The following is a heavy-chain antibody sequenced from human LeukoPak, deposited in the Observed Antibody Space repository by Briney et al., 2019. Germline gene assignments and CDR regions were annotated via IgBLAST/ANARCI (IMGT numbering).Heavy chain of an antibody. J-gene: IGHJ4*02. CDR2: ISGSGGST. Sequence: GGSLRLSCAASGFTFSSYAMSWVRQAPGKGLEWISVISGSGGSTYYADSVKVRFTISRDNSKNTLYLQMNSLRAEDTAVYSCAKQGYYDSSGYYLNWGQGTLVTVSS. CDR1: GFTFSSYA. D-gene: IGHD3-22*01. CDR3: AKQGYYDSSGYYLN. V-gene: IGHV3-23*01.